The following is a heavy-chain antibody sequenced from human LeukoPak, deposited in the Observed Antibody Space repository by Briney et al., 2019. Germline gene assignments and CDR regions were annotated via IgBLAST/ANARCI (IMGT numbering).Heavy chain of an antibody. CDR1: GFTFSSYG. Sequence: GGSLRLSCAASGFTFSSYGMHWVRQAPGKGLEWVAFIRYDGSNKYYADSVKGRFTISRDNSKNTLYLQMNSLRAEDTAVYYCAGCSGGSCYHFDYWGQGTLVTVSS. V-gene: IGHV3-30*02. CDR2: IRYDGSNK. CDR3: AGCSGGSCYHFDY. J-gene: IGHJ4*02. D-gene: IGHD2-15*01.